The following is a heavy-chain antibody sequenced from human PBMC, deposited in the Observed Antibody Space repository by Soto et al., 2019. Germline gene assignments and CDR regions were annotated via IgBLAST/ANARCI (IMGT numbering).Heavy chain of an antibody. D-gene: IGHD3-3*01. CDR1: GFTFSSYA. Sequence: QVQLVESGGGVVQPGRSLRLSCAASGFTFSSYAMHWVRQAPGKGLEWVAVISYDGSNKYYADSVKGRFTISRDNSKNXMYLQMNSLRAEDTAVYYCARGGLRFWEWLAYGMDVWGQGTTVTVSS. V-gene: IGHV3-30-3*01. J-gene: IGHJ6*02. CDR2: ISYDGSNK. CDR3: ARGGLRFWEWLAYGMDV.